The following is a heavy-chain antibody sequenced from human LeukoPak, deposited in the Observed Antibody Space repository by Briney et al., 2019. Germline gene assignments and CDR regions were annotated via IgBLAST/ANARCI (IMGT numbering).Heavy chain of an antibody. V-gene: IGHV4-59*01. CDR1: GGSISSYY. CDR3: ARAPGVAAAGTHFDF. Sequence: SETLSLTCTVAGGSISSYYWRWIRQPPGKGLEWIGYIYYSGSAKYNPSLKSRVTISVDTSKNQFSLKLSSVTAGNTAVYCCARAPGVAAAGTHFDFWGQGTLVTVSS. CDR2: IYYSGSA. J-gene: IGHJ4*02. D-gene: IGHD6-13*01.